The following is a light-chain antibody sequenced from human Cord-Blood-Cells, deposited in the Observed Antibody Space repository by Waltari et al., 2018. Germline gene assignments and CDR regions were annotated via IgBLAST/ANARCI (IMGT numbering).Light chain of an antibody. V-gene: IGKV1-12*01. CDR2: AAS. CDR3: QQANSVPPT. CDR1: QGISSW. Sequence: DIQMTKSPSSASASVGDRVTLTCRASQGISSWLAWYQQEPGKAPTLLIYAASSLQSKIPSRFSSSGSGTDFTLTISSLQPEDFATYYCQQANSVPPTFDQGTKLEIK. J-gene: IGKJ2*01.